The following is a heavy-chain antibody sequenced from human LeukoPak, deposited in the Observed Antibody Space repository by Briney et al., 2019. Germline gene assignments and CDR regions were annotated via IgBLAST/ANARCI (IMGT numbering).Heavy chain of an antibody. CDR3: AREGDVYSFDY. V-gene: IGHV1-46*01. Sequence: GASVKVSCKASGYTFANYHMHWVLQAPGQGLEWMGIINPSSAGTSYAQKFQGRVAVTRDTSTSTVYMELSSLTSEDTAVYYCAREGDVYSFDYWGQGTLVTVSS. CDR2: INPSSAGT. J-gene: IGHJ4*02. D-gene: IGHD5-24*01. CDR1: GYTFANYH.